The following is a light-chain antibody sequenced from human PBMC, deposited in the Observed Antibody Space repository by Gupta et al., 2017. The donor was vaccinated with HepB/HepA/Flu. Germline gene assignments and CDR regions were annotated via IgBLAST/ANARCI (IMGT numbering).Light chain of an antibody. J-gene: IGLJ2*01. Sequence: SVLTQPPSVSGAPGQRVTISCTGSSSNIGAGYEVHWYQQLPGTAPKLLIYDNNNRPSGVPDRFSGSKSGTSASLAITGLQAEDEGDYYCQSYDSRLGGVFGGGTKVTVL. V-gene: IGLV1-40*01. CDR3: QSYDSRLGGV. CDR2: DNN. CDR1: SSNIGAGYE.